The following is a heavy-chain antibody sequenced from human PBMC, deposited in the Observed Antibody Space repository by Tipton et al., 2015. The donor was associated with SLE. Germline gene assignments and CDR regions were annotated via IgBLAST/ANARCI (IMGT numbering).Heavy chain of an antibody. CDR2: IWYDGSNK. J-gene: IGHJ3*02. V-gene: IGHV3-33*08. Sequence: SLRLSCAASGFTFSGYGMHWVRQAPGKGLEWVAVIWYDGSNKYYADSVKGRFTISRDNSKNTLYLQMNSLRAEDTAVYYCARGFLGWDAFDIWGQGTMVTVSS. CDR3: ARGFLGWDAFDI. CDR1: GFTFSGYG. D-gene: IGHD3-3*01.